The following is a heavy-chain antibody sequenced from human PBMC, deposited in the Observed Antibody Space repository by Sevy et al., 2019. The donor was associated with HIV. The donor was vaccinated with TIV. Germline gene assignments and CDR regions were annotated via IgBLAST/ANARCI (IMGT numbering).Heavy chain of an antibody. V-gene: IGHV3-48*03. CDR3: TRDLPPSATTVAHFDY. CDR2: ISISATVI. J-gene: IGHJ4*02. Sequence: GGSLRLSCAASGFLFSSYEMNWVRQIPGKGLEWISFISISATVIYYGHSVRGRFTISRDNAKNPLYLQMNSLRAEDTGVYYCTRDLPPSATTVAHFDYWGQGTLVTVSS. CDR1: GFLFSSYE. D-gene: IGHD4-17*01.